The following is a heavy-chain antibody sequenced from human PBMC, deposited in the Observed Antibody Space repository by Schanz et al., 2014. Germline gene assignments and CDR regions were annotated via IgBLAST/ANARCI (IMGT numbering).Heavy chain of an antibody. Sequence: QVQLVQSGAEVKQPGASVKVSCKVSGYSLNELSMHWVRQAPGRGLEWMGGFHHEDGDTVYAQKFQGRVIMTEDTSTDTAYVELSGLRSGDTAVYYCATNSPFRMVRGSNAFDAWGQGTMVTVSS. J-gene: IGHJ3*01. CDR2: FHHEDGDT. CDR3: ATNSPFRMVRGSNAFDA. D-gene: IGHD3-10*01. CDR1: GYSLNELS. V-gene: IGHV1-24*01.